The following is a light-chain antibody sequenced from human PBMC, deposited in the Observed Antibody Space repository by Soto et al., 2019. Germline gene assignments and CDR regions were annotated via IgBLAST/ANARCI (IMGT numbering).Light chain of an antibody. Sequence: EVVLTQSPGTLSLSPGERATLSCRASQSISSNHLAWYQQKPGQAPRHLIVGASTRAAGIPDRFSGRGSGTEFTLSISRREPEDFAVYYCQHYGRSPPVTFGQGTKLEIK. CDR1: QSISSNH. CDR3: QHYGRSPPVT. V-gene: IGKV3-20*01. J-gene: IGKJ2*01. CDR2: GAS.